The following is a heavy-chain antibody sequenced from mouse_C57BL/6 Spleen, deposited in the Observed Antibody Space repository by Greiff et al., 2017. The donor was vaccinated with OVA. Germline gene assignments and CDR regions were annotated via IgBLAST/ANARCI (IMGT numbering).Heavy chain of an antibody. Sequence: VKLMESGPGLVAPSQSLSITCTVSGFSLTSYGVHWVRQPPGKGLEWLVVIWSDGSTTYNSALKSRLSISKDNSKSQVFLKMNSLQTDDTAMYYCARDYGSSRGFAYWGQGTLVTVSA. D-gene: IGHD1-1*01. CDR1: GFSLTSYG. J-gene: IGHJ3*01. CDR2: IWSDGST. V-gene: IGHV2-6*03. CDR3: ARDYGSSRGFAY.